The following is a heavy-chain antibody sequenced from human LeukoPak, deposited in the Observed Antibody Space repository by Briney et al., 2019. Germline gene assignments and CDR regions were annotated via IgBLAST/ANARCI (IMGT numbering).Heavy chain of an antibody. CDR1: GFTFSTSA. CDR2: INGGGDNT. D-gene: IGHD6-19*01. V-gene: IGHV3-23*01. CDR3: AKGAAGVNRVFDY. Sequence: GGSLRLSCAASGFTFSTSAMSWVRQAPGKGLEWVSAINGGGDNTYYAESVRGRFTISRDNSKNTLFLQMNTLRAEDTAVYYCAKGAAGVNRVFDYWGQGTLVTVSS. J-gene: IGHJ4*02.